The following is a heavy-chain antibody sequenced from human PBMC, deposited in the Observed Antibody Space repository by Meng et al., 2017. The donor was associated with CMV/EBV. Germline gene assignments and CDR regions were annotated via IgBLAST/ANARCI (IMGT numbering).Heavy chain of an antibody. CDR3: ARVWVPPVVLRFLKSVRFDP. D-gene: IGHD3-3*01. V-gene: IGHV4-34*01. CDR2: INHSGST. Sequence: QGELLQWGAGRLKPSQSLSLTYTVYGGSFSGYYSSWIRQPRGKGRELIQEINHSGSTNYNPSLKSRVTISVHTSKNQFSLKLGSVTAADTAVYYCARVWVPPVVLRFLKSVRFDPWGQGTLVTVFS. CDR1: GGSFSGYY. J-gene: IGHJ5*02.